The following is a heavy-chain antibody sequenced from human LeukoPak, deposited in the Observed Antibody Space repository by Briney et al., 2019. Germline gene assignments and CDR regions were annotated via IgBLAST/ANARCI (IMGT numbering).Heavy chain of an antibody. CDR3: ARGFCASSYCYAGDYGLDV. V-gene: IGHV4-59*08. J-gene: IGHJ6*02. CDR1: SGSISSYY. CDR2: IFSGGIT. Sequence: SETLSLTCTVSSGSISSYYWSWIRQPPGKGLEWIGYIFSGGITNYNPSLKSRTTISLDTSESQFSLTVTSVTAADTAVYYCARGFCASSYCYAGDYGLDVWGQGTTVTVSS. D-gene: IGHD2-2*01.